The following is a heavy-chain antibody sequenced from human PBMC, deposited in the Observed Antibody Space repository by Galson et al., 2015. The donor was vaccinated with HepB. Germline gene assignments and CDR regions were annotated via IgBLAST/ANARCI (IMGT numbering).Heavy chain of an antibody. J-gene: IGHJ4*02. D-gene: IGHD6-13*01. CDR3: ARTRGAAAGIFDY. CDR1: GFTFSSYW. Sequence: SLRLSCAASGFTFSSYWMHWVRQAPGKGLVWVSRIYSDGTYITYADSVKGRFTISRDNAKNTLYLQMNSPRAEDTALYYCARTRGAAAGIFDYWGQGTLVAVSS. CDR2: IYSDGTYI. V-gene: IGHV3-74*01.